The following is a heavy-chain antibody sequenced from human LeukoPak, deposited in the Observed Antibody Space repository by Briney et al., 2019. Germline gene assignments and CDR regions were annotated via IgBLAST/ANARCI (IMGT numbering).Heavy chain of an antibody. Sequence: GGSLRLSCAASGFTFSSYAMHWVRQAPGKGLEWVAVTSHDGRNNYYADSVKGRFTISRDNPKHTVFLQMNSLRVEDTAVYCCAKEFAVAGNFDYWGQGTLVAVSS. CDR1: GFTFSSYA. J-gene: IGHJ4*02. V-gene: IGHV3-30*04. CDR2: TSHDGRNN. D-gene: IGHD6-19*01. CDR3: AKEFAVAGNFDY.